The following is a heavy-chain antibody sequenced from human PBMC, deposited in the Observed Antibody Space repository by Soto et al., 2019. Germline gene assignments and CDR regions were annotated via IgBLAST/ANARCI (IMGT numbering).Heavy chain of an antibody. J-gene: IGHJ5*02. V-gene: IGHV4-34*01. CDR3: ARKRIFVVVGSYWFDP. D-gene: IGHD3-3*02. CDR1: GGSFSGYY. Sequence: SETLSLTCAVYGGSFSGYYWSWIRQPPGKGLEWIGEINHSGSTNYNPSLKSRVTISVDTSNNQFSLKLSSVTAADTAVYYCARKRIFVVVGSYWFDPWGQGTLVTVSS. CDR2: INHSGST.